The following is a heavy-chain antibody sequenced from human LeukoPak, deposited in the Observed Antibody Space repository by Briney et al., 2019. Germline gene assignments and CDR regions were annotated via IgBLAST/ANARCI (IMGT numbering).Heavy chain of an antibody. Sequence: GGSLRLSCAASGFTFNNYGLSWVRQAPGKGLEWVSAISGSGVTTYYADSVKGRFTISRDNSKNTLYLQMNSLRAEDTAVYYCAKGGFRLVHEYYFDCWGQGTLVTVSS. D-gene: IGHD3-22*01. CDR3: AKGGFRLVHEYYFDC. V-gene: IGHV3-23*01. CDR1: GFTFNNYG. J-gene: IGHJ4*02. CDR2: ISGSGVTT.